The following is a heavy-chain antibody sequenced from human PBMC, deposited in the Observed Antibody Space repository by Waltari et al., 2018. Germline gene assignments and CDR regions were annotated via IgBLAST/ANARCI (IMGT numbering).Heavy chain of an antibody. CDR3: TKAAAKYFYYYYMDV. CDR1: GFTFDDYA. CDR2: TSWDGFST. Sequence: GFTFDDYAMQWVRQAPGKGLEWVALTSWDGFSTFYADSVKGRFTISRDNSKNSLYLQMNSLRREDTALYYCTKAAAKYFYYYYMDVWGKGTPVTVSS. V-gene: IGHV3-43D*03. J-gene: IGHJ6*03.